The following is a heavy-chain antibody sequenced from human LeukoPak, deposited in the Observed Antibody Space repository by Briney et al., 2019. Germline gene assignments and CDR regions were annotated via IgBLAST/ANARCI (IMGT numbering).Heavy chain of an antibody. J-gene: IGHJ6*03. Sequence: GGSLRLSCAASGFSFNGFGMNWVRQAPGKGLEWISYIGSSGSAGGNIYYAVSVKGRFTVSRDNAKDSLFLQMNSLQDADTAVYYCARAPTPYFTYYMDVWGKGTTVTVSS. D-gene: IGHD2-21*01. V-gene: IGHV3-48*02. CDR3: ARAPTPYFTYYMDV. CDR2: IGSSGSAGGNI. CDR1: GFSFNGFG.